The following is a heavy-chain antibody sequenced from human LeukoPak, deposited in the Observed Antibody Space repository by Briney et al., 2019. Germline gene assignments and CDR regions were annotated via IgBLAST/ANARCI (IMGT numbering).Heavy chain of an antibody. D-gene: IGHD2-21*02. J-gene: IGHJ6*02. Sequence: SETLSLTCTVSGASISSSNYYWGWIRQPPGKGLEWIGSIFYSGITYYNPSLKSRVTVSVDTSKNQFSLKLSSVTAADTAVYYCAREAVGAYCGGNCLPLSVDVWGQGTTVTVSS. CDR3: AREAVGAYCGGNCLPLSVDV. CDR1: GASISSSNYY. CDR2: IFYSGIT. V-gene: IGHV4-39*07.